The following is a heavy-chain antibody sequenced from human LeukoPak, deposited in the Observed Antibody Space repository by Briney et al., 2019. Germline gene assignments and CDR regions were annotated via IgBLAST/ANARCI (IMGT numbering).Heavy chain of an antibody. Sequence: SETLSLTCAVYGGSFSGYYWSWIRQPPGKGLEWMREINHSGSTNYNPSLKSRVTISVDTSKNQFSLKLSSVTAADTAVYYCARGGYRDYGDYVISWPSYYFDYWGQGTLVTVSS. D-gene: IGHD4-17*01. CDR3: ARGGYRDYGDYVISWPSYYFDY. V-gene: IGHV4-34*01. J-gene: IGHJ4*02. CDR2: INHSGST. CDR1: GGSFSGYY.